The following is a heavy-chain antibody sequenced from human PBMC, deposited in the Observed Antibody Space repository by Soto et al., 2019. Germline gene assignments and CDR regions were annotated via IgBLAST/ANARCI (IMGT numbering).Heavy chain of an antibody. Sequence: PSETLSLTCTDSGGSISSGGYYWSWIRQHPGKGLEWIGYIYYSGSTYYNPSLKSRVTISVDTSKNQFSLKLSSVTAADTAVYYCARDITMLGYFDYWGQGTLVTVSS. CDR2: IYYSGST. J-gene: IGHJ4*02. CDR1: GGSISSGGYY. D-gene: IGHD3-10*02. CDR3: ARDITMLGYFDY. V-gene: IGHV4-31*03.